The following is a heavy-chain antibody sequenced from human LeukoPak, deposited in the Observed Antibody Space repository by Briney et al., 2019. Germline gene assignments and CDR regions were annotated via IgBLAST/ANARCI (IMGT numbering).Heavy chain of an antibody. Sequence: HPGGSLRLSCAASGFTFDDYAMNSVRQAPGKGLEWVSSINTNGGSKYYADSVKGRYVVSRDNFKDTLSLEMSNLRDEDTAVYYCVREDYAYVGGTYRYWFDPWGQGTLVIVSS. CDR2: INTNGGSK. CDR3: VREDYAYVGGTYRYWFDP. CDR1: GFTFDDYA. V-gene: IGHV3-23*01. D-gene: IGHD3-16*02. J-gene: IGHJ5*02.